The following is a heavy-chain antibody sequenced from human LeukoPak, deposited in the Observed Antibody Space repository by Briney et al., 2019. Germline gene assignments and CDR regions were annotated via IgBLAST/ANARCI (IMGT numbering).Heavy chain of an antibody. CDR3: ARALDYYDSSGYLHSFDY. J-gene: IGHJ4*02. V-gene: IGHV4-34*01. D-gene: IGHD3-22*01. CDR2: INHSGST. CDR1: GGSFSGYY. Sequence: SETLSLTCAVYGGSFSGYYWSWIRQPPGKGLGWIGEINHSGSTNYNLSLKSRVTISVDTSKNQFSLKLSSVTAADTAVYYCARALDYYDSSGYLHSFDYWGQGTLVTVSS.